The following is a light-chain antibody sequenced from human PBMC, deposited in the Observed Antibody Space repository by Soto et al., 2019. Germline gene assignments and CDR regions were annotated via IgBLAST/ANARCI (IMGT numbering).Light chain of an antibody. Sequence: QSALTQPPSASGTPGQRVTISCSGSSSNIGSNSVNWYQQLPGTAPKLLIYNNNQRPSGVPDRFSGSKSGTSASLAISGLQSEDESDYYCAAWDDRLDGPIFGTGTKLTVL. CDR1: SSNIGSNS. CDR2: NNN. J-gene: IGLJ1*01. CDR3: AAWDDRLDGPI. V-gene: IGLV1-44*01.